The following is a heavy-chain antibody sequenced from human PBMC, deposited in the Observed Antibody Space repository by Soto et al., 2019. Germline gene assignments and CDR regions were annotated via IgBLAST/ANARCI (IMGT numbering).Heavy chain of an antibody. D-gene: IGHD6-13*01. J-gene: IGHJ4*02. CDR3: TRDIAAAGPNHPSFDY. V-gene: IGHV3-49*03. CDR2: IRSKAYGGTT. Sequence: PGGSLRLSSTASGFSFGDYPMSWFRQAPGKGLEWVGFIRSKAYGGTTEYAASVKGRFTISRDDSKSIAYLQMNSLKTEDTAVYYCTRDIAAAGPNHPSFDYWGQGT. CDR1: GFSFGDYP.